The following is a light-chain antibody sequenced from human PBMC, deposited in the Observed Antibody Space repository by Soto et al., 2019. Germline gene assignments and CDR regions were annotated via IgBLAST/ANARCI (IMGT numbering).Light chain of an antibody. J-gene: IGKJ2*01. Sequence: DIQMTQSPSTLSASVGDRVAITCRASQSISTWLAWYQQKSGKAPKLLISKASTLESGVPSRFSVSGSGTEFTLTISSLQPDDFSTYYCQQYNSFSRTFGQGTKLEIK. CDR2: KAS. V-gene: IGKV1-5*03. CDR1: QSISTW. CDR3: QQYNSFSRT.